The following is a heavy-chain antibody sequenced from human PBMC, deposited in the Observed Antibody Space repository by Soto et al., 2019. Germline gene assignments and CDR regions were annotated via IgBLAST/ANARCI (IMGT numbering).Heavy chain of an antibody. CDR3: ASPNRDSSGSCY. CDR1: GFTFTNYA. D-gene: IGHD6-19*01. Sequence: EVHLSESGGGLVQPGESLRLSCTTSGFTFTNYAINWVRQAPGKGLEWVSSIGATGGATYYADSVKGRFTVSRDSSKNTVYLQMNGLRVEDTAVYYCASPNRDSSGSCYWGQGTLVTVAS. J-gene: IGHJ4*02. CDR2: IGATGGAT. V-gene: IGHV3-23*01.